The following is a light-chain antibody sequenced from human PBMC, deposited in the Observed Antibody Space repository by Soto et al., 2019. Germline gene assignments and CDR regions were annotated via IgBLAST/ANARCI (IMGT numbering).Light chain of an antibody. CDR2: LGS. J-gene: IGKJ1*01. CDR3: MQPLHTPWT. Sequence: DIVMTQSPLSLPVTPGEPASISCRSSPTLLHSNGYNYLDWYLQKSGQSPQLLIYLGSTRASGVPARFNGSGSGTDFTLKIRRVEAEDVGVYYCMQPLHTPWTFGQGTKVDIK. V-gene: IGKV2-28*01. CDR1: PTLLHSNGYNY.